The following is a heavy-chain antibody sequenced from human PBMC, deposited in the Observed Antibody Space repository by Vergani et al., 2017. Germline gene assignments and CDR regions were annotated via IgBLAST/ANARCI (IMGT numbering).Heavy chain of an antibody. CDR1: GYTFTSYG. D-gene: IGHD2-2*01. CDR3: ARDRLLNCSSTSCYSDAIDI. V-gene: IGHV1-18*01. J-gene: IGHJ3*02. CDR2: ISAYNGNT. Sequence: QVQLVQSGAEVKKPGASVKVSCKASGYTFTSYGISWVRQAPGQGLEWMGWISAYNGNTNYAQKLQGRVTMTTDTSTSTAYMELRSLRSDDTAVYYCARDRLLNCSSTSCYSDAIDIWGQGTMVTVSS.